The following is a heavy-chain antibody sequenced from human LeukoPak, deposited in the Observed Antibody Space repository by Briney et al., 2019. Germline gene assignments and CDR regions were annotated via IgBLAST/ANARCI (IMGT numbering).Heavy chain of an antibody. D-gene: IGHD2-2*01. V-gene: IGHV4-39*07. CDR1: GGSISSSSYY. CDR3: ARGWQYQLRQYYFDY. CDR2: IYYSGST. Sequence: PSETLSLTCTVSGGSISSSSYYWGWIRQPPGKGLEWIGTIYYSGSTNYNPSLKSRVTISVDTSKNQFSLKLSSVTAADTAVYYCARGWQYQLRQYYFDYWGQGTLVTVSS. J-gene: IGHJ4*02.